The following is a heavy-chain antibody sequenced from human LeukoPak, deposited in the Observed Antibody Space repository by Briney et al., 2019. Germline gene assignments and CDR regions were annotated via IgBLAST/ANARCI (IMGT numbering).Heavy chain of an antibody. CDR3: ARDRGWAARPNYMDV. D-gene: IGHD6-6*01. V-gene: IGHV3-48*04. Sequence: GGSLRLSCAASGFTFSSCGMSWIRQAPGKGLEWVSYISSSGSTIYYADSVKGRFTISRDNAKNSLYLQMNSLRPEDTAVYYCARDRGWAARPNYMDVWGKGTTVTVSS. CDR2: ISSSGSTI. J-gene: IGHJ6*03. CDR1: GFTFSSCG.